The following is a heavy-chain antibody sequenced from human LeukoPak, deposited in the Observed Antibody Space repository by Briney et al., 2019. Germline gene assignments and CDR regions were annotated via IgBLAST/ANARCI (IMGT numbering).Heavy chain of an antibody. CDR1: GYTFTGQY. CDR3: ASRSASGNWFLAY. Sequence: ASVKVSCKGSGYTFTGQYIQWVRPAPGQGLGWVGWIDPNSGGTNYAQKFQGRVTMTRDTSISTVYMELSRLTSDDTAVYYCASRSASGNWFLAYWGQGSLVTLSS. CDR2: IDPNSGGT. J-gene: IGHJ4*02. V-gene: IGHV1-2*02. D-gene: IGHD3-10*01.